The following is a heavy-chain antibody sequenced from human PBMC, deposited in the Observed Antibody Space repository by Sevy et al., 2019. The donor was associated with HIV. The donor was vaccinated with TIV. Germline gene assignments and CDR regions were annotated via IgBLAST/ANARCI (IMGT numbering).Heavy chain of an antibody. CDR3: AKDPYCRGEYFQK. CDR1: GFNFNNYA. Sequence: GGSLRLSCKASGFNFNNYAMSWVRQAPGKGLEWVSTISGSGGRTYTAESVRGRLTISIDNSKRTVYLQMNSLRVDDTAIYYCAKDPYCRGEYFQKWGQGARVTVSS. D-gene: IGHD3-16*01. V-gene: IGHV3-23*01. J-gene: IGHJ1*01. CDR2: ISGSGGRT.